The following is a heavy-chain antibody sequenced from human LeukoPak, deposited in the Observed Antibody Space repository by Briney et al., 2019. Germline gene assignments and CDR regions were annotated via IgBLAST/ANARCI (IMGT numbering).Heavy chain of an antibody. CDR1: GFTFSSYA. CDR2: ITETGGST. Sequence: GGSLRLSCAASGFTFSSYAMSWVRQAPRKGLEWVSGITETGGSTYYADSVKGRFTISRDNSKNTLYLQMNSLRAEDTAVYYCAKDYGRSSDPLFDFWGQGSLVTVSS. J-gene: IGHJ4*02. CDR3: AKDYGRSSDPLFDF. V-gene: IGHV3-23*01. D-gene: IGHD3-10*01.